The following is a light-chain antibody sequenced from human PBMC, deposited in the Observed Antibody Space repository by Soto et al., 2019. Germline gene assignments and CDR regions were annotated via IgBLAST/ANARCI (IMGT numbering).Light chain of an antibody. CDR1: QRIVTY. J-gene: IGKJ1*01. V-gene: IGKV1-39*01. Sequence: DIQMTQSPSSLSASVGDRVTITCRASQRIVTYLNWYLQKPGKAPKLLIYAASNLQSGVPSRFSGSGSGTDFTLTISSLQPEDFATYFCQQSYSTLPWTFGQGTKVEIK. CDR3: QQSYSTLPWT. CDR2: AAS.